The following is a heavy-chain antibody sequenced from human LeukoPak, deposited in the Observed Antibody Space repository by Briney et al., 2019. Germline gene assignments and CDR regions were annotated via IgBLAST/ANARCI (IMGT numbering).Heavy chain of an antibody. D-gene: IGHD3-9*01. V-gene: IGHV4-34*01. CDR2: INHLGST. CDR1: GGSFSGYY. CDR3: ARGGYNIDWMKDVPDN. J-gene: IGHJ4*02. Sequence: SETLSLTCGVYGGSFSGYYYNWIRQSPGKGLEWIAEINHLGSTNYNPSLKSRVAISIDTSKSQFSLRLSSVTAADTAVYYCARGGYNIDWMKDVPDNWGQGTLVTVSS.